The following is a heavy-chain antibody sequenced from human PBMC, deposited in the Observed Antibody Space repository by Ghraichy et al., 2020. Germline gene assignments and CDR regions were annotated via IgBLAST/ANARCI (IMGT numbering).Heavy chain of an antibody. V-gene: IGHV3-74*01. CDR3: ARVRFPTNNYFGSGSAYYYMDV. D-gene: IGHD3-10*01. CDR1: GFTFSSYC. Sequence: GGSLRLSCAASGFTFSSYCMHWVRQAPGKGLVWVSRINSDGSSTSYADSVKGRFTISRDNAKNTLYLQMNSLRAEDTAVYYCARVRFPTNNYFGSGSAYYYMDVWGKGTTVTASS. CDR2: INSDGSST. J-gene: IGHJ6*03.